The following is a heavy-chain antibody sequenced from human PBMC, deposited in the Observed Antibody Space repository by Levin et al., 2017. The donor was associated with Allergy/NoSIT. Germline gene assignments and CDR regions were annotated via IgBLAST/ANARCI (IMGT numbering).Heavy chain of an antibody. CDR3: ARGSVTTYYYYGMDV. D-gene: IGHD4-17*01. Sequence: LSLTCAASGFTFSSYAIHWVRQAPGKGLVWVAVISYDGSNKYYADSVKGRFTISRDNSKNTLFLQMNSLRAEDTAVYYCARGSVTTYYYYGMDVWGQGTTVTVSS. CDR2: ISYDGSNK. CDR1: GFTFSSYA. J-gene: IGHJ6*02. V-gene: IGHV3-30-3*01.